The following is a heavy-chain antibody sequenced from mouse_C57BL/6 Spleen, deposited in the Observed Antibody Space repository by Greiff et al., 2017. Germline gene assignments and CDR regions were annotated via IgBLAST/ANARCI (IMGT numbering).Heavy chain of an antibody. D-gene: IGHD1-1*01. CDR2: IYPGSGNT. CDR3: ARGDYGSSDY. Sequence: VQLVESGAELVRPGASVKLSCKASGYTFTDYYINWVKQRPGQGLEWIARIYPGSGNTYYNEKFKGKATLTAEKSSSTAYMQLSSLTSEDSAVYFCARGDYGSSDYWGQGTTLTVSS. J-gene: IGHJ2*01. CDR1: GYTFTDYY. V-gene: IGHV1-76*01.